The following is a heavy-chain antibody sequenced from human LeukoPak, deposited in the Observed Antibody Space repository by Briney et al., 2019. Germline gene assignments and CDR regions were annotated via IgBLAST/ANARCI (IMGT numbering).Heavy chain of an antibody. Sequence: GGSLRLSCAASGFTFSSFGMHWVRQAQGKGLEWVAVISYDGGKKYFADSVKGRFTISRDNSKNTMYLEMNSLRVEDTALYYCHSTSAREDAFDIWGQGTMVTVSS. CDR3: HSTSAREDAFDI. CDR2: ISYDGGKK. D-gene: IGHD1-26*01. J-gene: IGHJ3*02. V-gene: IGHV3-30*03. CDR1: GFTFSSFG.